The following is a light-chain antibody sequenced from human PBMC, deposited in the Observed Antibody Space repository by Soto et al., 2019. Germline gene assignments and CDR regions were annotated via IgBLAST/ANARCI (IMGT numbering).Light chain of an antibody. CDR3: QQRFNWPRFT. J-gene: IGKJ2*01. Sequence: EIVLTQSPATLSLSPGERATLSCRASQSVSSYLAWYQQKPGQAPRLLIYDASNRATGIPARFSGGGSGPDLNLTISSLEPEDFAVYYCQQRFNWPRFTFGQGTKREIK. CDR2: DAS. V-gene: IGKV3-11*01. CDR1: QSVSSY.